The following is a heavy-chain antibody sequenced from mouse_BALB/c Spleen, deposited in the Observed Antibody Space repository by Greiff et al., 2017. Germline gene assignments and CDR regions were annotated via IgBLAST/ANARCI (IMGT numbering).Heavy chain of an antibody. CDR1: GYAFSSYW. CDR2: IYPGDGDT. Sequence: QVQLQQSGAELVRPGSSVKISCKASGYAFSSYWMNWVKQRPGQGLEWIGQIYPGDGDTNYNGKFKGKATLTADKSSSTAYMQLSSLTSEDSAVYFCARRGGSYWYFDVWGAGTTVTVSS. V-gene: IGHV1-80*01. D-gene: IGHD1-1*02. J-gene: IGHJ1*01. CDR3: ARRGGSYWYFDV.